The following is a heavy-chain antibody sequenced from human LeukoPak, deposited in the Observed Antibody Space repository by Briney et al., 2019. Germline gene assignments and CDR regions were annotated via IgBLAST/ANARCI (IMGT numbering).Heavy chain of an antibody. CDR1: GFTFSTYA. Sequence: PGGSLGLSCAASGFTFSTYAMSWVRQAPGTGLWWVSAISGSGGGTYYADSVKGRFTISRDNSKNTLYLQMSSLNAEDTAIYYCAKDSCSSTTCYWDYWGQGTLVTVSS. V-gene: IGHV3-23*01. CDR2: ISGSGGGT. CDR3: AKDSCSSTTCYWDY. J-gene: IGHJ4*02. D-gene: IGHD2-2*01.